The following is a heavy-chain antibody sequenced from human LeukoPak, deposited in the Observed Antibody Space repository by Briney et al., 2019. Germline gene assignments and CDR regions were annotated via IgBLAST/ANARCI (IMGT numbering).Heavy chain of an antibody. V-gene: IGHV4-31*03. CDR3: ARDTSTSDYYMDV. J-gene: IGHJ6*03. CDR2: IYYCGST. CDR1: GGSISSGGYY. Sequence: SQTLSLTCTFSGGSISSGGYYWSWIRQHPGKGLEWIGYIYYCGSTYYNPSLKSRVTISVDTSKNQFSLKLSSVTAADTAVYYCARDTSTSDYYMDVWGKGTTVTVSS. D-gene: IGHD2-2*01.